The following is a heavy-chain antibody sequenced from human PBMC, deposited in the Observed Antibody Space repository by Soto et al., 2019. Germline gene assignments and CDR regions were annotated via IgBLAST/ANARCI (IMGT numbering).Heavy chain of an antibody. CDR2: IFYSGST. CDR1: GGSISSSDYY. V-gene: IGHV4-30-4*01. J-gene: IGHJ4*02. Sequence: SETLSLTCTVSGGSISSSDYYWSWIRQPPGKGLEWIGYIFYSGSTYYNPSLKSRVTISVDTSKNQFSLKLSSVTAADTAVYDCARCCAFDSWGQGTQVTVSS. CDR3: ARCCAFDS.